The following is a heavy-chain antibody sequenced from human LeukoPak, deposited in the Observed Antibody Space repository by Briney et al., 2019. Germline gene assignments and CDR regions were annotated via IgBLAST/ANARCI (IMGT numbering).Heavy chain of an antibody. D-gene: IGHD3-3*01. Sequence: ASVKVSCKASGYTFTGYYMHWVPQAPGQGLEWMGWINPNSGGTNYAQKFQGRVTMTRDTSISTAYMELSRLRSDDTAVYYCARVITIFGVVIRCPDYWGEGTLVTVSS. CDR1: GYTFTGYY. J-gene: IGHJ4*02. V-gene: IGHV1-2*02. CDR3: ARVITIFGVVIRCPDY. CDR2: INPNSGGT.